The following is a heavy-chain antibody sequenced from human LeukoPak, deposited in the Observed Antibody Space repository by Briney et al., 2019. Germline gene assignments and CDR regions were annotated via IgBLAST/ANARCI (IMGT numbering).Heavy chain of an antibody. CDR2: ISHSGGST. V-gene: IGHV1-46*01. CDR3: ARGIPPTYSSSFPDYYYYYYMDV. D-gene: IGHD6-6*01. Sequence: ASVKVSCKAFGYTFTSNYMHWVRQAPGQGPEWMGVISHSGGSTTYAQKFQGRVTLTRDMSTSTDYLELSSLSSVTAADTAVYYCARGIPPTYSSSFPDYYYYYYMDVWGKGTTVTVSS. CDR1: GYTFTSNY. J-gene: IGHJ6*03.